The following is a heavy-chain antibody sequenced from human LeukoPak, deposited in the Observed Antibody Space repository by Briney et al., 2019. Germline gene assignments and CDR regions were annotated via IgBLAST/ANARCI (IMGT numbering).Heavy chain of an antibody. D-gene: IGHD2-2*01. CDR2: ISAYNGNT. V-gene: IGHV1-18*01. J-gene: IGHJ6*02. CDR3: ARDGDIVVVPAAMVSYYYYGMDV. CDR1: GYTFTSYG. Sequence: GASVKVSRKASGYTFTSYGISWVRQAPGQGLEWMGWISAYNGNTNYAQKLQGRVTMTTDTSTSTAYMELRSLRSDDTAVYYCARDGDIVVVPAAMVSYYYYGMDVWGQGTTVTVSS.